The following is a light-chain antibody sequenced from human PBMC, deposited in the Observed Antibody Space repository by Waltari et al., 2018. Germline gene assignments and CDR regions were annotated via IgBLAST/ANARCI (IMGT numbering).Light chain of an antibody. CDR3: SSFTSRHLYV. J-gene: IGLJ1*01. CDR1: SSDVGGYNY. V-gene: IGLV2-14*01. Sequence: QSALTQPASVSGSPGPSITISCTGSSSDVGGYNYVSWYQQYPGKVPKIMFYEVNNRPSGVSSRLSGTKSGNTASLTISGLQADDEADYYCSSFTSRHLYVFGTGTAVTVL. CDR2: EVN.